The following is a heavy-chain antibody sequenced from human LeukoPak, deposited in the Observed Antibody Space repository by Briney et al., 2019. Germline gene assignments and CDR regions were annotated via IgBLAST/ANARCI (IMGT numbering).Heavy chain of an antibody. Sequence: PGGSLRLSCAASGFTFSSYGMHWVRQAPGKGLEWVAVISYDGSNKYYADSVKGRFTISRDNSKNTLYLQMNSLRAEDTAVYYCAKGLVATTEATSGYWGQGTLVTVSS. D-gene: IGHD5-12*01. V-gene: IGHV3-30*18. CDR1: GFTFSSYG. J-gene: IGHJ4*02. CDR3: AKGLVATTEATSGY. CDR2: ISYDGSNK.